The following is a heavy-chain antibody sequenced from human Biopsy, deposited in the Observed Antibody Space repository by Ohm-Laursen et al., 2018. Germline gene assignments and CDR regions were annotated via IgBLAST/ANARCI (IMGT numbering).Heavy chain of an antibody. J-gene: IGHJ3*01. Sequence: TLSLTSTVSDDSIRNFYWTWIRQPPGQGLEWIGHASYSGYTNYHPSHKSRVTISGNTSTNHFSMNLRSVTAADTAVYSCARLGNFWNAEDGLDLWGLGTMVTVSS. D-gene: IGHD3-3*01. V-gene: IGHV4-59*08. CDR3: ARLGNFWNAEDGLDL. CDR2: ASYSGYT. CDR1: DDSIRNFY.